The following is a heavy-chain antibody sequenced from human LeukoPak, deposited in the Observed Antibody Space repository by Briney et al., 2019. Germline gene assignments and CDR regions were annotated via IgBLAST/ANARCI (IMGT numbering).Heavy chain of an antibody. Sequence: ASVKVSCKASGYTFTSYYMHWVRQAPGQGLEWMGIINPSGGSTSYAQKFQGRVTMTRDTFTSTVYMELSSLRSEDTAVYYCAREGYCSGGSCYLAYYFDYWGQGTLVTVSS. CDR3: AREGYCSGGSCYLAYYFDY. V-gene: IGHV1-46*01. CDR1: GYTFTSYY. CDR2: INPSGGST. D-gene: IGHD2-15*01. J-gene: IGHJ4*02.